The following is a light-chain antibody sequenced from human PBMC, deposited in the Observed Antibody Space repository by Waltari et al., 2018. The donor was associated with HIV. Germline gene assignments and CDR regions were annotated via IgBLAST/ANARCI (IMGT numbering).Light chain of an antibody. CDR2: EVS. J-gene: IGLJ3*02. CDR3: SSYTSSSTRV. V-gene: IGLV2-14*01. Sequence: QSALTQPASVSGSPGQSITLSCTGTSSDVGGYNYVPWYQQHPGKAPKLMIYEVSSLPSGVSNRFAGSKSGNTASLTISGLQAEDEADYYCSSYTSSSTRVFGGGTNLTVL. CDR1: SSDVGGYNY.